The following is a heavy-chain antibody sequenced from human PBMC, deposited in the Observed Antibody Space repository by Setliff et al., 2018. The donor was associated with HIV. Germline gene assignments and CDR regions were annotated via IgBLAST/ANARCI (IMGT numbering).Heavy chain of an antibody. J-gene: IGHJ4*02. CDR1: GFRFRSYW. D-gene: IGHD3-9*01. V-gene: IGHV3-7*01. CDR3: AREGLGSEYFDY. CDR2: VKQDGTET. Sequence: GGSLRLSCAASGFRFRSYWMSWVRQAPGKGLESVANVKQDGTETLYVDSVKGRFTISRDNANNLVYLQMNSLRVEDTAVYYCAREGLGSEYFDYWGQGTLVTVSS.